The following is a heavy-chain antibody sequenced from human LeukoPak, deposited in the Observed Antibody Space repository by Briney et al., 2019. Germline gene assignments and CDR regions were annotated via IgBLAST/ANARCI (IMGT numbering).Heavy chain of an antibody. J-gene: IGHJ5*02. CDR2: IYDSGST. CDR3: AREGEVVVVPAAIRGNWFDP. Sequence: PSETLSLTCTVSGGSIRSHYWSWVRQPPGKGLEWIGYIYDSGSTKYNPSLKSRVTISVDTSKNQFSLKLSSVTAADTAVYYCAREGEVVVVPAAIRGNWFDPWGQGTLVTVSS. V-gene: IGHV4-59*11. CDR1: GGSIRSHY. D-gene: IGHD2-2*02.